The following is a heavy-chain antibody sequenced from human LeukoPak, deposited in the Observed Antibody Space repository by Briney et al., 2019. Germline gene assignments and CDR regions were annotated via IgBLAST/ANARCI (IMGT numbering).Heavy chain of an antibody. CDR1: GFTFSTYK. D-gene: IGHD6-13*01. V-gene: IGHV3-48*03. CDR3: ARRFSWQQLVQSWFDP. Sequence: GGSLRLSCAASGFTFSTYKMNWVRQAPGKGLEWVSYISSDSTIFYADSVKGRFTISRDNAENSLYLQMNSLRAEDTAIYYCARRFSWQQLVQSWFDPWGQGTLVTVSS. J-gene: IGHJ5*02. CDR2: ISSDSTI.